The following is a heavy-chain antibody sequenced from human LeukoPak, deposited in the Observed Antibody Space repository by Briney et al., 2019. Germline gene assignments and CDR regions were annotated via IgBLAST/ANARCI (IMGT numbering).Heavy chain of an antibody. J-gene: IGHJ4*02. V-gene: IGHV1-2*02. CDR2: INPYSGDT. CDR1: GYTFTGYY. D-gene: IGHD3-22*01. CDR3: ARPYDSSGYYYGY. Sequence: VASVKVSCKASGYTFTGYYMHWVRQAPGHGLEWMGCINPYSGDTNYAQKFQGRVTMTRDTSTSTVYMELSSLRSEDTAVYYCARPYDSSGYYYGYWGQGTLVTVSS.